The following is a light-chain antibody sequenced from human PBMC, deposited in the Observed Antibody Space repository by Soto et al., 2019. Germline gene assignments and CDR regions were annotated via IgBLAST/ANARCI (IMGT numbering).Light chain of an antibody. J-gene: IGLJ1*01. V-gene: IGLV2-14*01. CDR1: SSDVGGYNY. CDR2: DVS. CDR3: SSYTSSSTPGV. Sequence: QSALTQPAPVSGSPGQSITISCTGTSSDVGGYNYVSWYQQHPGKAPKLMIYDVSNRPSGVSNRFSGSKSGNTASLTISGLQAEDEANYYCSSYTSSSTPGVFGTGTKVTVL.